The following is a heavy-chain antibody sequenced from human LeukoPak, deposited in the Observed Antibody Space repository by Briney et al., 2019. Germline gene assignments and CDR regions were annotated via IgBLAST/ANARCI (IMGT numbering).Heavy chain of an antibody. D-gene: IGHD3-10*01. CDR2: IYHSGST. CDR3: ARDSGTTGEVKFDP. J-gene: IGHJ5*02. CDR1: GYSFSSGYY. Sequence: SETLSLTCTVSGYSFSSGYYWGWIRQPPGKGLEWIGSIYHSGSTYYNPSLKSRVTISVDTSKNQFSLKLSSVTAADTAVYYCARDSGTTGEVKFDPWGQGTLVSVSS. V-gene: IGHV4-38-2*02.